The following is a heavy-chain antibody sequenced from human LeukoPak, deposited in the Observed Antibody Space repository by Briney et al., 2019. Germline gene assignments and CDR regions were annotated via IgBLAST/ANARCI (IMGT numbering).Heavy chain of an antibody. J-gene: IGHJ4*02. CDR1: GGSFSGYY. D-gene: IGHD1-26*01. CDR3: ARGASGSSTQYYFDH. V-gene: IGHV4-34*01. Sequence: PSETLSLTCAVYGGSFSGYYWSWIRQPPGKGLEWIGEINHSGSTNYNPSLKSRVTISVDTSKNQFSLKLSSVTAADTAVYYCARGASGSSTQYYFDHWGQGTLVTVSS. CDR2: INHSGST.